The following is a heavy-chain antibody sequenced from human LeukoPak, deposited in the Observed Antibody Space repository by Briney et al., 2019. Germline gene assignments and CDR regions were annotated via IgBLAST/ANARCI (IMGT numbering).Heavy chain of an antibody. CDR3: ASSRLVIDY. D-gene: IGHD3-9*01. J-gene: IGHJ4*02. CDR2: INCNSGDA. V-gene: IGHV1-2*02. Sequence: ASVQVSRKASGYSFTEHYIYWVRQAPGQGLEWVGRINCNSGDANSAQKFQGRVTMTRDTSISTAYMELSRLRSDDTAVYYCASSRLVIDYWGQGTLVTVSS. CDR1: GYSFTEHY.